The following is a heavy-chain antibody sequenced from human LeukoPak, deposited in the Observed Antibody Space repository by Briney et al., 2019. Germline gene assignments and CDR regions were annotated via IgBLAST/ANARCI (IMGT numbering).Heavy chain of an antibody. CDR3: EIPENSYSSGWYVDY. CDR1: GYSFTSYW. Sequence: GESLKISCKGSGYSFTSYWISWVRQMPGKGLEWMGIIYPGDSDTRYSPSFQGQVTISADKSISTAYLQWSSLKTSDTAMYYTEIPENSYSSGWYVDYWGQGTLVTVSS. CDR2: IYPGDSDT. J-gene: IGHJ4*02. D-gene: IGHD6-19*01. V-gene: IGHV5-51*01.